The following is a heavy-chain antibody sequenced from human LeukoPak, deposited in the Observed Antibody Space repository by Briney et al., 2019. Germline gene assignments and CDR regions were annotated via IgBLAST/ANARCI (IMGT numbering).Heavy chain of an antibody. J-gene: IGHJ5*02. D-gene: IGHD6-13*01. Sequence: SETLSLTCTVSGGSISSYYWSWIRQPPGKGLEWIGYIYYSGSTNYNPSLKSRVTISVDTSKNQFSLKLSSVTAADTAVYYCARQRQQRSNWFDPWGQGTLVTVSS. CDR2: IYYSGST. V-gene: IGHV4-59*08. CDR1: GGSISSYY. CDR3: ARQRQQRSNWFDP.